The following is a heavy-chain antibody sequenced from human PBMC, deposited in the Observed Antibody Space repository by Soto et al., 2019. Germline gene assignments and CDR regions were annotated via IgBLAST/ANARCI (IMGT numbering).Heavy chain of an antibody. CDR3: ARSYISNSNWFDP. J-gene: IGHJ5*02. CDR1: VFTFTNYG. CDR2: VPYDVDSA. V-gene: IGHV3-33*01. D-gene: IGHD6-19*01. Sequence: GGSLGVSCAASVFTFTNYGMHWVRQAPGKGPEWVAVVPYDVDSASYADPVKGRFTISRDNSKNTLYLQMSSLRAEDTAVYYCARSYISNSNWFDPWGQGTMVTVSS.